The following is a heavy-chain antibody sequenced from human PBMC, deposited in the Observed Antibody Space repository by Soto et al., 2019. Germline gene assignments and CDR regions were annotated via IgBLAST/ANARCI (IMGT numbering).Heavy chain of an antibody. CDR2: IYYSGST. D-gene: IGHD2-2*02. V-gene: IGHV4-30-4*01. Sequence: PSETLSLTCTVSGGSISSGDYYWSWIRQPPGKGLEWIGYIYYSGSTYYNPSLKSRVTISVDTSKNQFSLKLSSVTAADTAVYYCARVVRYCSSNSCYTLNWLDPRGQGTLVTVSS. J-gene: IGHJ5*02. CDR3: ARVVRYCSSNSCYTLNWLDP. CDR1: GGSISSGDYY.